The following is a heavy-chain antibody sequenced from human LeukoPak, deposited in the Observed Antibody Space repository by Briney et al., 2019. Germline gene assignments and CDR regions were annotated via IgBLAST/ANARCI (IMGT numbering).Heavy chain of an antibody. CDR2: ISGSGGST. CDR3: AKDTPISSIVVVPAASDFDY. D-gene: IGHD2-2*01. CDR1: GFTFDDYA. Sequence: GGSLRLSCAASGFTFDDYAMHWVRQAPGKGLEWVSGISGSGGSTYYADSVKGRFTISRDNSKNTLYLQMNSLRAEDTAVYYCAKDTPISSIVVVPAASDFDYWGQGTLVTVSS. J-gene: IGHJ4*02. V-gene: IGHV3-23*01.